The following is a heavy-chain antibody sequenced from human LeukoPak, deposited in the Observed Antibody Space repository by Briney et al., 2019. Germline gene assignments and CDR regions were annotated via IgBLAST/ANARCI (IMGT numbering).Heavy chain of an antibody. CDR3: ARNTVLYSTTFDY. CDR2: ISGSGGST. V-gene: IGHV3-23*01. Sequence: GGSLRLSCAASGFTFSGYAMSWVRQAPGKGLEWVSAISGSGGSTYYADSVKGRFTISRDNSKNTLYLQMNSLRAEDTAVYYCARNTVLYSTTFDYWGQGTLVTVSS. CDR1: GFTFSGYA. D-gene: IGHD4-11*01. J-gene: IGHJ4*02.